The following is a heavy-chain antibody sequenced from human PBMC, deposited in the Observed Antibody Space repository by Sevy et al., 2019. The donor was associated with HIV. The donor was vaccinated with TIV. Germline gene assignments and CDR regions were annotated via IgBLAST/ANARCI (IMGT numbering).Heavy chain of an antibody. CDR1: GGSFSGYY. CDR2: INHSGST. CDR3: ARDYYDSSGYYAVTYYYYGMDV. J-gene: IGHJ6*02. D-gene: IGHD3-22*01. Sequence: SETLSLTCAVYGGSFSGYYWSWIRQPPGKGLEWIGEINHSGSTNYNPSLKSRVTISVDTSKNQFSLKLSSVTAADTAVYSCARDYYDSSGYYAVTYYYYGMDVWGQGTTVTVSS. V-gene: IGHV4-34*01.